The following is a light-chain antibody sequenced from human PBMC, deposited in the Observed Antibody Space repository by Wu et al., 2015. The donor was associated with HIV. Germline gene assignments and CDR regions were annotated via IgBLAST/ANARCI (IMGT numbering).Light chain of an antibody. CDR2: AAS. CDR3: QQNHNTPPT. Sequence: DIQMTQSPSSLSASVGDRVTITCRASQSISTYLNWYQQKPGKAPKLLIYAASSLQSGVPSRFSGSGSGTDFTLTISSLQPEDFATYYCQQNHNTPPTFGGGTKVEIK. V-gene: IGKV1-39*01. CDR1: QSISTY. J-gene: IGKJ4*01.